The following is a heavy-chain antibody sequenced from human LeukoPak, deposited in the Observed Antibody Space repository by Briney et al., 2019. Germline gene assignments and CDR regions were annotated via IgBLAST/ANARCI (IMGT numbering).Heavy chain of an antibody. J-gene: IGHJ1*01. D-gene: IGHD6-13*01. Sequence: GGSLRLSCAASGFTFSSYAMHWVRQAPGKGLEWVAAISHDGSNKYHADSVKGRFTISRDNAKNTVNLQMNSLRAEDTAVYFCAGSPKYSSSWFEYFQHWGQGTLVTVSS. CDR3: AGSPKYSSSWFEYFQH. CDR2: ISHDGSNK. V-gene: IGHV3-30*01. CDR1: GFTFSSYA.